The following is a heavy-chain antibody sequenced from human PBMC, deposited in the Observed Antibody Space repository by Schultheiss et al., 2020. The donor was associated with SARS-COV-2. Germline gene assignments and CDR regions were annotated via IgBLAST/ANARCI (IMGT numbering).Heavy chain of an antibody. CDR1: GGSISSGGYY. V-gene: IGHV4-61*08. Sequence: SETLSLTCTVSGGSISSGGYYWSWIRQPPGKGLEWIGYIYYSGSTNYNPSLKSRVTISVDTSKNQFSLKLSSVTAADTAVYYCAREPDSSGNFRGYFSMDVWGQGTTVTVSS. CDR3: AREPDSSGNFRGYFSMDV. CDR2: IYYSGST. D-gene: IGHD3-22*01. J-gene: IGHJ6*02.